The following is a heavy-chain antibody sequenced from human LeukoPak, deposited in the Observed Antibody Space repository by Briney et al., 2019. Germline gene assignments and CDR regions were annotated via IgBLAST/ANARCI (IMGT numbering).Heavy chain of an antibody. CDR1: GYTFTSYY. V-gene: IGHV1-46*01. CDR2: INPSGGST. D-gene: IGHD2-21*02. J-gene: IGHJ3*01. Sequence: ASVKVSCKASGYTFTSYYMHWVRQAPGQGLEWMGIINPSGGSTSYAQKFQGRVTMTRDTSTSTVYMELSSLRSEDTAVYYCARDRPSGDEYIHVQDVWGQGTMVTVSS. CDR3: ARDRPSGDEYIHVQDV.